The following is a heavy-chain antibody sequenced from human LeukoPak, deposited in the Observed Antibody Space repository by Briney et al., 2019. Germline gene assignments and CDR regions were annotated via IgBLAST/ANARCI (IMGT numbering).Heavy chain of an antibody. V-gene: IGHV4-39*07. CDR2: IYYSGST. J-gene: IGHJ3*02. Sequence: PSETLSLTCTVSGGYISSYYWGWIRQPPGKGLERIGSIYYSGSTYYNPSLKSRVTISVDTSKNQFSLKLSSVTAADTAVYYCATGYYRVDAFDIWGQGTMVTVSS. CDR1: GGYISSYY. CDR3: ATGYYRVDAFDI. D-gene: IGHD3-9*01.